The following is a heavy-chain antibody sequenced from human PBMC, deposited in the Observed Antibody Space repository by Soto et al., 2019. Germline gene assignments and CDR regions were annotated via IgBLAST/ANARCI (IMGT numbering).Heavy chain of an antibody. CDR1: GFSLTTSGVG. CDR3: EHTSLSSSWYWFDP. D-gene: IGHD6-13*01. V-gene: IGHV2-5*02. CDR2: IYRDDDK. Sequence: QITLKESGPTLVKPTQTLTLTCTLSGFSLTTSGVGVSWIRQPPGKGLEWLALIYRDDDKRYSPSLKSRLTNTRDTSEIQVVITMNNMDPVDTATYYCEHTSLSSSWYWFDPWGQRTLVTVSS. J-gene: IGHJ5*02.